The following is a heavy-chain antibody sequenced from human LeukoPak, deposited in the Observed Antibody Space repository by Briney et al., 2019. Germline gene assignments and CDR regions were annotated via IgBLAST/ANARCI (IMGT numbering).Heavy chain of an antibody. Sequence: ASVKVSCKASGYTFTSYGISWVRQAPGQGLEWMGWISAYNGNTNYAQKLQGRVTMTTDTSTSTAYMELSSLRSEDTAVYYCARGEGYCSSTSCSFDPWGQGTLVTVSS. D-gene: IGHD2-2*01. CDR2: ISAYNGNT. V-gene: IGHV1-18*01. CDR3: ARGEGYCSSTSCSFDP. J-gene: IGHJ5*02. CDR1: GYTFTSYG.